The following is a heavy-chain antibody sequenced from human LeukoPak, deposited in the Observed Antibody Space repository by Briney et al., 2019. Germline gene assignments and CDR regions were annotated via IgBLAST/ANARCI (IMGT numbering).Heavy chain of an antibody. CDR3: AKERFDP. V-gene: IGHV3-30*02. CDR2: IRNDGSNK. CDR1: GFTFSSYG. Sequence: GGSLRLSCAASGFTFSSYGMHWVRQAPGKGLEWVAFIRNDGSNKYYGDSVKGRFTISRDPSKNTVYLQMDRLRPDDTALYYCAKERFDPWGQGTLVIVSS. J-gene: IGHJ5*02.